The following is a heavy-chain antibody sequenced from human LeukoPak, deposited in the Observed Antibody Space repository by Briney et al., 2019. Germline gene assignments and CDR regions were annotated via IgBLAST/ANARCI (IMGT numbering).Heavy chain of an antibody. CDR3: ARPQSQWLVHDAFDL. J-gene: IGHJ3*01. CDR2: VYYSGST. D-gene: IGHD6-19*01. CDR1: GGSVSSGSYY. Sequence: SETLSLTCTVSGGSVSSGSYYWSWIRQSPGKGLECIGYVYYSGSTNYNPSLKGRVTISLDTSKNQFSLKMSSVTAADTAVYYCARPQSQWLVHDAFDLWGQGTMVTVSS. V-gene: IGHV4-61*01.